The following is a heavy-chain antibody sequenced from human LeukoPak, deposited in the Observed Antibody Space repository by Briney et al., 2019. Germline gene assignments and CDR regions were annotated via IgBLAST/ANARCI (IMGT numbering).Heavy chain of an antibody. CDR3: AVSSFDD. J-gene: IGHJ4*02. CDR1: GCTFSNYW. V-gene: IGHV3-74*01. D-gene: IGHD6-6*01. Sequence: GGSLTLSCAASGCTFSNYWMHWVRQAPGKGLVWVSRINTDGSTTNYADSVKGGFTISRDNAKNTQFLQMNSLTADDAAVYYCAVSSFDDWGQGSLVTVSS. CDR2: INTDGSTT.